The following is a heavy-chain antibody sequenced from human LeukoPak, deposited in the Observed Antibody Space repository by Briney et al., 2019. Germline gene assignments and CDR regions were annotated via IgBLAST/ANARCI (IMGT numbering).Heavy chain of an antibody. CDR1: VYTFTGYY. J-gene: IGHJ4*02. D-gene: IGHD3-10*01. V-gene: IGHV1-2*02. CDR3: ARVSYGSGSPNFDY. Sequence: GASVKVSCKASVYTFTGYYMHWVRQAPGQGLEWMGWINPNSGGTNYAQKFQGRVTMTRDTSISTAYMELSRLRSDDTAVYYCARVSYGSGSPNFDYWGQGTLVTVSS. CDR2: INPNSGGT.